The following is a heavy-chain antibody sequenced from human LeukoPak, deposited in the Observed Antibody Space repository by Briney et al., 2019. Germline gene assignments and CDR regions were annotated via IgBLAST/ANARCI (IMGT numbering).Heavy chain of an antibody. Sequence: SETLSLTCAVSGGSISSDGYSWSWIRQPPGKGLEWIGYIYYSGSTYYNPSLKSRVTISVNTSKNQFSLKLSSVTAADTAIYYCARGLASGYPPIPFDYWGQGTLVTVSS. J-gene: IGHJ4*02. V-gene: IGHV4-30-4*07. CDR3: ARGLASGYPPIPFDY. CDR2: IYYSGST. D-gene: IGHD3-3*01. CDR1: GGSISSDGYS.